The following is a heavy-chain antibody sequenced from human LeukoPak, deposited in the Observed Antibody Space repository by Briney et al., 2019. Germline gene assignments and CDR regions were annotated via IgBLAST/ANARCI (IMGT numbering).Heavy chain of an antibody. CDR2: ISSSSSYI. V-gene: IGHV3-21*01. CDR3: ARGAVGATRMDFDY. CDR1: GFTFSSYS. Sequence: GGSLRLSCAASGFTFSSYSMNWVRQAPGKGLEWVSSISSSSSYIYYADSVKGRFTISRDNAKNSLYPQMNSLRAEDTAVYYCARGAVGATRMDFDYWGQGTLVTVSS. D-gene: IGHD1-26*01. J-gene: IGHJ4*02.